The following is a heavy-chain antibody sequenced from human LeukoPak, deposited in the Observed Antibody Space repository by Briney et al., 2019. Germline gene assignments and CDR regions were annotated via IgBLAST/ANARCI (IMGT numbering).Heavy chain of an antibody. Sequence: SGGSLRLSCAASGFTFINYWMHWVRQAPGKGLVWVSRINSDGSSTSYADSVKGRFTISRDNAKNTLYLQMHSLRAEDTAVYYCARHFDWLPFDYWGQGTLVTVSS. J-gene: IGHJ4*02. CDR1: GFTFINYW. D-gene: IGHD3-9*01. V-gene: IGHV3-74*01. CDR2: INSDGSST. CDR3: ARHFDWLPFDY.